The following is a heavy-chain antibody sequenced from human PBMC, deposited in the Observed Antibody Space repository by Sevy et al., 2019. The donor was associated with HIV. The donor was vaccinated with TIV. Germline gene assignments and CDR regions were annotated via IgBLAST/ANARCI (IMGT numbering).Heavy chain of an antibody. CDR3: ASGSGWNDAFDI. CDR1: GFTFSSYG. J-gene: IGHJ3*02. Sequence: GGSLRLSCAASGFTFSSYGMHWVRQAPGKGLEWVAVIWYDGSNKYYADSVKGRFTNSRDNSKNTLYLQMNGLGAEDTAVYYCASGSGWNDAFDIWGQGTMVTVSS. D-gene: IGHD6-19*01. V-gene: IGHV3-33*01. CDR2: IWYDGSNK.